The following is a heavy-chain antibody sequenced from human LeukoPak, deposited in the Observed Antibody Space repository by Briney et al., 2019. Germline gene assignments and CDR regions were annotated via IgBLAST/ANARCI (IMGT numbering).Heavy chain of an antibody. Sequence: SVKVSCTASGGTFSSYAISWVRQAPGQGLEWMGGIIPIFGTANYAQKFQGRVTITADESTSTAYMELSSLRSEDTAVYYCARDRRYGNGGYYYGMDVWGQGTTVTVSS. CDR1: GGTFSSYA. CDR3: ARDRRYGNGGYYYGMDV. J-gene: IGHJ6*02. D-gene: IGHD4-11*01. CDR2: IIPIFGTA. V-gene: IGHV1-69*13.